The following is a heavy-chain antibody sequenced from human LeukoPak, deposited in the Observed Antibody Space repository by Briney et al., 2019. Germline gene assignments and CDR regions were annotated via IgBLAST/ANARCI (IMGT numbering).Heavy chain of an antibody. CDR1: GFTVSSNY. D-gene: IGHD2-2*01. V-gene: IGHV3-23*01. CDR3: AVDCSSPSCYGQSAFDI. J-gene: IGHJ3*02. Sequence: GSLRLSCAASGFTVSSNYMSWVRQAPGKGLEWVSAISGSGGSTYYADSVKGRFTISRDNSKNTLYLQMNSLRAEDTAVYYCAVDCSSPSCYGQSAFDIWGQGTMVPVSS. CDR2: ISGSGGST.